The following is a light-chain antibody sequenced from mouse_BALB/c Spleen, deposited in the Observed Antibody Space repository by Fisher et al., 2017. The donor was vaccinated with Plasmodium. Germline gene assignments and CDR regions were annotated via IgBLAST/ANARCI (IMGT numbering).Light chain of an antibody. CDR1: QSLLNSSHQKNY. CDR3: QQHYSTPLT. Sequence: DIVITQSTSSLALSVGQKVTMICKSSQSLLNSSHQKNYLAWYQQKAGQSPKLLVYFASTRESGVPDRCIGSGSGTDFTPTISSVQAEDLADYFCQQHYSTPLTFGAGTKLDLK. V-gene: IGKV8-24*01. J-gene: IGKJ5*01. CDR2: FAS.